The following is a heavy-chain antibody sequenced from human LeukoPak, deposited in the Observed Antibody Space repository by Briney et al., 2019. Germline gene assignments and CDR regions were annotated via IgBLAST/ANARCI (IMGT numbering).Heavy chain of an antibody. V-gene: IGHV1-2*02. CDR3: ANGRVTGAFDI. CDR1: GHTFTGYY. CDR2: INPNSGGT. J-gene: IGHJ3*02. Sequence: ASVKVSCKASGHTFTGYYMHWVRQAPGQGLEWMGWINPNSGGTNYAQKFRGKVTMTRDTSISTAYMELSRLRSDDTAVYYCANGRVTGAFDIWGQGTMVTVSS. D-gene: IGHD2-8*02.